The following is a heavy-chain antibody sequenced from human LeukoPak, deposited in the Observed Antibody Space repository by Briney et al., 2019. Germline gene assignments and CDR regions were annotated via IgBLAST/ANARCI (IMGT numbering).Heavy chain of an antibody. J-gene: IGHJ4*02. CDR1: GFTVSSNY. CDR3: AKAADSSSWVPEYYFDY. CDR2: VYGGDTT. V-gene: IGHV3-66*01. D-gene: IGHD6-6*01. Sequence: GGSLRLSCAASGFTVSSNYMSWVRQAPGKGLEWVSVVYGGDTTYYADSVKGRFTISRDNSKNTLYLQMNSLRAEDTAVYYCAKAADSSSWVPEYYFDYWGQGTLVTVSS.